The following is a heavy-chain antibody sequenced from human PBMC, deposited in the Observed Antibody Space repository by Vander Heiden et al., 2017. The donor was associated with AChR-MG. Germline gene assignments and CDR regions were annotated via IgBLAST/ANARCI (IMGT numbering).Heavy chain of an antibody. Sequence: EVQLVESGGGLVQPVGSLRLSCAASGFTFSSYSMHGVRQAPGKGLEWVSYISSSSSTIYYADSVKGRFTISRDNAKNSLYLQMNSLRAEDTAVYYCARGYYDSSGYYIYYYYGMDVWGQGTTVTVSS. D-gene: IGHD3-22*01. J-gene: IGHJ6*02. V-gene: IGHV3-48*01. CDR1: GFTFSSYS. CDR3: ARGYYDSSGYYIYYYYGMDV. CDR2: ISSSSSTI.